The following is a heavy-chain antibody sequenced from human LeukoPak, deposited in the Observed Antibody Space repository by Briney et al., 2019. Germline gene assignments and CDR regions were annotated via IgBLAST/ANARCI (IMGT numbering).Heavy chain of an antibody. CDR3: AKAPTPKQYYYDSSGIRPSPFDY. CDR1: GFTFDDYA. V-gene: IGHV3-9*01. CDR2: ISWNSGSI. Sequence: GRSLRLSCAASGFTFDDYAMHWVRQAPGKGLEWVSGISWNSGSIGYADSVKGRFTISRDNAKNSLYLQMNSLRAEDTALYYCAKAPTPKQYYYDSSGIRPSPFDYWGQRTLVTVSS. D-gene: IGHD3-22*01. J-gene: IGHJ4*02.